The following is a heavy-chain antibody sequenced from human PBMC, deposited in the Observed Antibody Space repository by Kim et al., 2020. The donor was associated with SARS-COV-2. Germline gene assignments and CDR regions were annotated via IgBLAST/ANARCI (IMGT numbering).Heavy chain of an antibody. J-gene: IGHJ4*02. Sequence: GGSLRLSCAASGFTFSSYAMSWVRQAPGKGPEWASLVSGSGGSTYHADSVKGRFAISRDNSKKTLYLQMNSLRAEDTALYYCAKGESNNLSFFDYWGQGT. CDR3: AKGESNNLSFFDY. D-gene: IGHD1-1*01. CDR2: VSGSGGST. V-gene: IGHV3-23*01. CDR1: GFTFSSYA.